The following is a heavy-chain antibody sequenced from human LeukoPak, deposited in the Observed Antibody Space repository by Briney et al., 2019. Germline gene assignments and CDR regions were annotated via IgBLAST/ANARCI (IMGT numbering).Heavy chain of an antibody. V-gene: IGHV4-39*07. CDR2: IYYGGST. CDR1: GFSFSTYS. CDR3: ARAYDSSGYNDYSFDY. Sequence: PGGSLRLSCAASGFSFSTYSMNWVRQPPGKGLEWIGSIYYGGSTYYKSSLKSRVTISLDTSKNQFSLKLSSVTAADTAVYYCARAYDSSGYNDYSFDYWGQGTLVTVSS. D-gene: IGHD3-22*01. J-gene: IGHJ4*02.